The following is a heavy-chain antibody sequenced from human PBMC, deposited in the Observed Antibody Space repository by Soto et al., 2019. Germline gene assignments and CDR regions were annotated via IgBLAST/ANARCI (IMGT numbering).Heavy chain of an antibody. CDR2: IYWDNDK. CDR1: GFSLSTDGVG. V-gene: IGHV2-5*02. D-gene: IGHD1-26*01. J-gene: IGHJ4*02. Sequence: QITLKEPGPTLVKPTQTLTLTCTFSGFSLSTDGVGVGWIRQPPGRALEWRALIYWDNDKRYSPSLKSRLTITNDTTKKHVVLTMTNINPVGTATYYSAHKRGSGSYDGDFDYRGQGTLVTVSS. CDR3: AHKRGSGSYDGDFDY.